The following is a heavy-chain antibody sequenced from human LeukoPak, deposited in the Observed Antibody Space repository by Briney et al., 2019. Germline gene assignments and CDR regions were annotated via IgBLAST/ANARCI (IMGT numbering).Heavy chain of an antibody. J-gene: IGHJ3*01. D-gene: IGHD1-1*01. Sequence: GASVKVSCKASGYSFPNYGINWVRQAPGQGLEWMGWISAYNGNTNYAQKLQGRVTMTTDTSTSTAYMELRSLRSDDTAVYYCARDPPGTTAFDLWGQGTMVTVSS. V-gene: IGHV1-18*01. CDR3: ARDPPGTTAFDL. CDR2: ISAYNGNT. CDR1: GYSFPNYG.